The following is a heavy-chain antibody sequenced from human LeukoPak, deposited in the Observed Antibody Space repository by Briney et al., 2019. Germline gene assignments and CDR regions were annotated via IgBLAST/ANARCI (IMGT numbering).Heavy chain of an antibody. CDR2: ISGSGGGT. D-gene: IGHD2-21*01. CDR3: AAISPYYYMDV. Sequence: PGGTLRLSCAASEFPFSSYGMTWVRQAPGKGLEWVSGISGSGGGTYYADPVRGRFSISRDNSKNTLHLQMNSLRAEDTAVYYCAAISPYYYMDVWGKGTTVTISS. CDR1: EFPFSSYG. V-gene: IGHV3-23*01. J-gene: IGHJ6*03.